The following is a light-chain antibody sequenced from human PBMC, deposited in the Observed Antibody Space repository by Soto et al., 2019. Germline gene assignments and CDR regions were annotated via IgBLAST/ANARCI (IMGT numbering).Light chain of an antibody. Sequence: IVLTQSPGTLSSSPGERATLSCRASQSVSTSNLAWYQQRPGQAPRLLIYGASRRATGIPDRFSGSGSGTDFTLTISRLEPEDFAVYYCQQCGSSSTFGQGTRLEIK. J-gene: IGKJ5*01. V-gene: IGKV3-20*01. CDR1: QSVSTSN. CDR3: QQCGSSST. CDR2: GAS.